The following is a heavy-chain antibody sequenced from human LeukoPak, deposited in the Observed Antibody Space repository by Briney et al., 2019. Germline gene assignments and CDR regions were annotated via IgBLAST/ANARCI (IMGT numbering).Heavy chain of an antibody. CDR2: ISGSGGST. J-gene: IGHJ4*02. V-gene: IGHV3-23*01. Sequence: PGGSLRLFCAASGFTFSSYAMSWVRQAPGKGLEWVSAISGSGGSTYYADSVKGRFTISRDNSKNTLYLQMNSLRAEDTAVYYCAKYCSSTSCLTQDDYWGQGTLVTVSS. CDR1: GFTFSSYA. CDR3: AKYCSSTSCLTQDDY. D-gene: IGHD2-2*01.